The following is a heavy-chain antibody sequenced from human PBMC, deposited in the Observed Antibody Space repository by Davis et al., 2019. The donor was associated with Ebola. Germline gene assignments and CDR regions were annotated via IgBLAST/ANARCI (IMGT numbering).Heavy chain of an antibody. CDR1: GFTVSSNY. J-gene: IGHJ3*02. D-gene: IGHD6-19*01. V-gene: IGHV3-66*02. CDR3: ARERVVYSSGWYPATGDAFDI. CDR2: IYSGGST. Sequence: LSLTCAASGFTVSSNYMSWVRQAPGKGLEWVSVIYSGGSTYYADSVKGRFTISRDNSKNTLYLQMNSLRAEDTAVYYCARERVVYSSGWYPATGDAFDIWGQGTMVTVSS.